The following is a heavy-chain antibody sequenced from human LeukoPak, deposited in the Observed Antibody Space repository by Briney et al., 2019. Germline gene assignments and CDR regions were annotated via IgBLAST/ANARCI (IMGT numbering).Heavy chain of an antibody. J-gene: IGHJ4*02. D-gene: IGHD5-18*01. CDR2: ISYDGSNK. CDR1: GFTFSSYA. Sequence: GGSLRLSCAASGFTFSSYAMHWVRQAPGKGLEWVAVISYDGSNKYYADSVKGRFTISRDNSKNTLYLQMNSLRAEDTAVYYCARSRLGYSYVLDYWGQGTLVTVSS. V-gene: IGHV3-30*14. CDR3: ARSRLGYSYVLDY.